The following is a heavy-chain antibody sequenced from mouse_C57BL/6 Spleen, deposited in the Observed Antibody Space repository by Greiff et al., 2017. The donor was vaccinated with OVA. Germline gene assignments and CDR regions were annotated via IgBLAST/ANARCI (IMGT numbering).Heavy chain of an antibody. CDR3: TRDDSGNYENYYAMDY. J-gene: IGHJ4*01. D-gene: IGHD2-1*01. Sequence: EVKLVESGEGLVKPGGSLKLSCAASGFTFSSYAMSWVRQTPEKRLEWVAYISSGGDYIYYADTVKGRFTISRDNARNTLYLQMSSLKSEDTAMYYCTRDDSGNYENYYAMDYWGQGTSVTVSS. V-gene: IGHV5-9-1*02. CDR1: GFTFSSYA. CDR2: ISSGGDYI.